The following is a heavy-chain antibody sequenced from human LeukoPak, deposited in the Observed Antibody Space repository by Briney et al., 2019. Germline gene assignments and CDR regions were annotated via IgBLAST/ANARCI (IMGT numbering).Heavy chain of an antibody. D-gene: IGHD1-26*01. V-gene: IGHV4-39*07. CDR2: TYYRGST. CDR1: GGSISSSSHY. CDR3: ATTTIRLGY. J-gene: IGHJ4*02. Sequence: SETLSLTCTVSGGSISSSSHYWGWIRQPPGKGLEWIGSTYYRGSTYHNPSLKSRVTISVDTSKNQFSLKLSSVTAADTAVYYCATTTIRLGYWGQGTLVTVSS.